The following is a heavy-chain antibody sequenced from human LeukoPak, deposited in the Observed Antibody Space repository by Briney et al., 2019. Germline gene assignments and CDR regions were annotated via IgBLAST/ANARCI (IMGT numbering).Heavy chain of an antibody. Sequence: PSQTPSLTCTVSGGSISSGDYYWSWIRQPPGKGLEWIGYIYYSGSTYYNPSLKSRVTISVDTSKNQFSLKLSSVTAADTAVYYCARQSRFGELFHWFDPWGQGTLVTVSS. D-gene: IGHD3-10*01. CDR2: IYYSGST. V-gene: IGHV4-30-4*01. J-gene: IGHJ5*02. CDR1: GGSISSGDYY. CDR3: ARQSRFGELFHWFDP.